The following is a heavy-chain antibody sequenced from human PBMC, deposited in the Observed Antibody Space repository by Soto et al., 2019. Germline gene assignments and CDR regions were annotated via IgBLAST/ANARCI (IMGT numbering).Heavy chain of an antibody. CDR1: GGSISSGGYY. V-gene: IGHV4-31*03. Sequence: SETLSLTCTVSGGSISSGGYYWSWIRQHPGKGLEWIGYIYYSGSTYYNPSLKSRVTISVDTSKNQFSLKLSSVTAADTAVYYCARFDYRNWFAPGGQGTLVTVSS. D-gene: IGHD4-4*01. CDR3: ARFDYRNWFAP. J-gene: IGHJ5*02. CDR2: IYYSGST.